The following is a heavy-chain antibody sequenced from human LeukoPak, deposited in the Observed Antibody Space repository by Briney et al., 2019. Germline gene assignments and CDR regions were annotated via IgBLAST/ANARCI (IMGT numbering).Heavy chain of an antibody. CDR3: AIEWLLRGYFDY. CDR1: GCSFTTYY. CDR2: INPNSGGT. Sequence: ASVKVSCKASGCSFTTYYMHWARQAPGQGLEWMGRINPNSGGTNYAQKFQGRVTMTRDTSISTAYMELSRLRSDDTAVYYCAIEWLLRGYFDYWGQGTLVTVSS. V-gene: IGHV1-2*06. J-gene: IGHJ4*02. D-gene: IGHD3-22*01.